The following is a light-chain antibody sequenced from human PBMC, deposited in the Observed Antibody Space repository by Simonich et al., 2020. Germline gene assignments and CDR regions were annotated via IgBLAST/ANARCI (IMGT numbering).Light chain of an antibody. CDR2: KAS. Sequence: DIQMTQSPSTLSASVGDRVTITCRASQSMSSWLAWYPKKPGKAPKLLIYKASSLERGVPSRFSGSGSGTEFTLTISSLQPDDFATYYCQQYNSYWTFGQGTKVEIK. V-gene: IGKV1-5*03. CDR1: QSMSSW. J-gene: IGKJ1*01. CDR3: QQYNSYWT.